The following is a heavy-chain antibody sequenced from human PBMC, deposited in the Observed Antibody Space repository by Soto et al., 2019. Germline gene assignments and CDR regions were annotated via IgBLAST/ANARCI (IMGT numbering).Heavy chain of an antibody. Sequence: GGSLRLSCAASGFTFRAYYLSWIRQAPGRGLEWLSYIGTSANTIYYADSVRGRFTISRDNAKNSLYLQMNSLTAEDTAVYYCARQSRDYFDYWGQGTLVTVSS. D-gene: IGHD3-10*01. CDR3: ARQSRDYFDY. CDR1: GFTFRAYY. V-gene: IGHV3-11*01. J-gene: IGHJ4*02. CDR2: IGTSANTI.